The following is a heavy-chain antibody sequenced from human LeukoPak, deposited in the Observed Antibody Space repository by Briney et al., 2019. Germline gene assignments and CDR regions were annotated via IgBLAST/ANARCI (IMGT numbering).Heavy chain of an antibody. D-gene: IGHD3-22*01. CDR1: GFTFRSYS. CDR2: IDPSSTYI. V-gene: IGHV3-21*01. J-gene: IGHJ4*02. CDR3: ARVVLDYYDSSGGYYFDY. Sequence: GGSLRLSCAASGFTFRSYSMNWVRQAPGKGLEWVSAIDPSSTYIYYADSVKGRFTISKDNAENSLYLQMNSLRVEDTAVYYCARVVLDYYDSSGGYYFDYWGQGTLVTVSS.